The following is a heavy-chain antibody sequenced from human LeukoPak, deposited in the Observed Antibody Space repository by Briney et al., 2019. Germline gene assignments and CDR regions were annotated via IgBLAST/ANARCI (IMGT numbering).Heavy chain of an antibody. CDR2: ISSSGSTI. V-gene: IGHV3-11*04. CDR3: ARDRVNTAMPNYFDY. J-gene: IGHJ4*02. D-gene: IGHD5-18*01. Sequence: GGSLRLSCAASGFTFSDYYMSWIRQAPGKGLERVSYISSSGSTIYYADSVKGRFTISRDNAKNSLYLQMNSLRAEDTAVYYCARDRVNTAMPNYFDYWGQGTLVTVSS. CDR1: GFTFSDYY.